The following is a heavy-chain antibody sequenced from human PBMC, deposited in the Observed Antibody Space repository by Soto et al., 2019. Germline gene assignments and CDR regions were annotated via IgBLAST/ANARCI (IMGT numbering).Heavy chain of an antibody. Sequence: QVQLMQSGAEVKKPGASVKVSCKASGDTFTEYYIHWVRQAPGQGLEWMGTVNPSGGHTTYAQHFLGRVTMTRDTATSTLYMELTSLTSEDTAVYYFARGGHVVVVTAALDYWGQGTLVNVSP. CDR2: VNPSGGHT. CDR1: GDTFTEYY. V-gene: IGHV1-46*01. D-gene: IGHD2-21*02. J-gene: IGHJ4*02. CDR3: ARGGHVVVVTAALDY.